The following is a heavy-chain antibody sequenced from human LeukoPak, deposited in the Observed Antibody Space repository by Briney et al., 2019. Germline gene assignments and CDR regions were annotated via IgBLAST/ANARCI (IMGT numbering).Heavy chain of an antibody. CDR3: ARGLFYGDYADFDY. CDR2: INHSGST. D-gene: IGHD4-17*01. CDR1: GGSFSGYY. J-gene: IGHJ4*02. V-gene: IGHV4-34*01. Sequence: SETLSLTCAVYGGSFSGYYWSWIRQPPGKGLEWIGEINHSGSTNYNPSLKSRVTISVDTSKNQFTLKLSAVTAADTAVYYCARGLFYGDYADFDYWGQGTLVTVSS.